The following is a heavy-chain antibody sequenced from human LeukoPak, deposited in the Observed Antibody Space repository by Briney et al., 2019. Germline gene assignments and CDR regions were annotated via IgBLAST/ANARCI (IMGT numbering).Heavy chain of an antibody. V-gene: IGHV3-9*01. CDR1: GSTFDDYA. CDR3: AKGYNYYDSTAYFDY. J-gene: IGHJ4*02. D-gene: IGHD3-22*01. Sequence: GGSLRLSCAASGSTFDDYAMHWVRHAPGKGLEWVSGISWNSGSIGYADSVKGRFTISRDNAKNSLYLQMNSLRAEDTALYYCAKGYNYYDSTAYFDYWGQGTLVTVSS. CDR2: ISWNSGSI.